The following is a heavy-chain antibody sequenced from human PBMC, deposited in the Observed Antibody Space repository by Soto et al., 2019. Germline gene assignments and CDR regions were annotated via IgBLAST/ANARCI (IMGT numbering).Heavy chain of an antibody. CDR3: ARGRILAPPPPLDY. V-gene: IGHV1-8*01. CDR1: GYTFTSYD. CDR2: MNPNSGNT. Sequence: GASVEVSCKASGYTFTSYDINWVRQATGQGLEWMGWMNPNSGNTGYAQKFQGRVTMTRNTSISTAYMELSSLRSEDTAVYYCARGRILAPPPPLDYWGQGTLVTVSS. J-gene: IGHJ4*02. D-gene: IGHD5-18*01.